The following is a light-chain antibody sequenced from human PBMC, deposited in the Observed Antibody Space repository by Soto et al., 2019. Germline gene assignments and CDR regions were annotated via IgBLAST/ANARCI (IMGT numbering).Light chain of an antibody. CDR1: QSISSW. V-gene: IGKV1-5*03. J-gene: IGKJ1*01. CDR2: KAS. Sequence: DIQMTPSPSTLSASVGDRVTITCRASQSISSWLAWYQQKPGKAPKLLIYKASSLESGVPSRFSGSGSGTEFTLTISSLQPDDFATYYCQQYNSYSWTFGQGTMVEIK. CDR3: QQYNSYSWT.